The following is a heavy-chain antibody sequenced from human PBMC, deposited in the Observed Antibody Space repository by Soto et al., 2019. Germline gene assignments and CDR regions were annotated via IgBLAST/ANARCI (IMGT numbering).Heavy chain of an antibody. J-gene: IGHJ6*02. CDR3: ARDTPFYGGNSEYYYYYGMDV. CDR2: IIPILGIA. V-gene: IGHV1-69*04. D-gene: IGHD4-17*01. Sequence: ASVKVSCKASGGTFSSYTISWVRQTPGQGLEWMGRIIPILGIANYAQKFQGRATITADKSTSTAYMELSSLRSEDTAVYYCARDTPFYGGNSEYYYYYGMDVWG. CDR1: GGTFSSYT.